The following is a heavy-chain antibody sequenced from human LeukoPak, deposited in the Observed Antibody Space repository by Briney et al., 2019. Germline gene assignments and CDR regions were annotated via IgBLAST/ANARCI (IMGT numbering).Heavy chain of an antibody. CDR1: GFTFSSYS. J-gene: IGHJ4*02. V-gene: IGHV3-48*02. D-gene: IGHD4-17*01. CDR2: ISSSSSSI. Sequence: GGLRLSCAASGFTFSSYSMNWVRQAPGKGLECISYISSSSSSIYYADSVKGRFTISRDNAKNSLYLQMNSLRDEDTAVYYCARGGHYGDYAAYWGQGTLVTVSS. CDR3: ARGGHYGDYAAY.